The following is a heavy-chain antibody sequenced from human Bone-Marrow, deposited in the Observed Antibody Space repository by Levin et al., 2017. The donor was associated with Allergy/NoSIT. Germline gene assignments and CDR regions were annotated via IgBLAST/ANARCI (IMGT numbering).Heavy chain of an antibody. J-gene: IGHJ4*02. CDR1: GFSLTTTGVG. V-gene: IGHV2-5*01. Sequence: SGPTLVKPKQTLTLTCTFSGFSLTTTGVGVGWIRQPPGKAPEWLALIHWNDEKDYSPSLESRLTITKDTSKNQLVLTMTNMDPADTATYFCTHTTWTADYWGQGALVTVSS. CDR2: IHWNDEK. CDR3: THTTWTADY. D-gene: IGHD3/OR15-3a*01.